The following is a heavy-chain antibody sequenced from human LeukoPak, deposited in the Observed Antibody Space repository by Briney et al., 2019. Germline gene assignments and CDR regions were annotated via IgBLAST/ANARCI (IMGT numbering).Heavy chain of an antibody. CDR3: ARVKRWVDAFDI. Sequence: GASVKVSCKASGYTFTSYDINWVRQATGQGLEWMGWTNPNSGNTGYAQKFQGRVTMTRNTSISTAYMELSSLRSEDTAVYYCARVKRWVDAFDIWGQGTMVTVSS. CDR2: TNPNSGNT. V-gene: IGHV1-8*01. D-gene: IGHD5-24*01. J-gene: IGHJ3*02. CDR1: GYTFTSYD.